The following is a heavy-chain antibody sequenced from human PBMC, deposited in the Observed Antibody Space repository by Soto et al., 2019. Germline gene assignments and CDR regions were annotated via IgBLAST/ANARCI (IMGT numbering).Heavy chain of an antibody. D-gene: IGHD2-21*01. CDR3: ARQPTTGDTDLWFDP. CDR1: GGSSSSSSSY. J-gene: IGHJ5*02. Sequence: TSETMSLTWIVSGGSSSSSSSYWGWIRQPSGKGLEWVANIFYRGSTYDNPSLASRVTVSVDTSKNEFSLKLSSVTAADTAVYYCARQPTTGDTDLWFDPWGQGTLVTVSS. CDR2: IFYRGST. V-gene: IGHV4-39*01.